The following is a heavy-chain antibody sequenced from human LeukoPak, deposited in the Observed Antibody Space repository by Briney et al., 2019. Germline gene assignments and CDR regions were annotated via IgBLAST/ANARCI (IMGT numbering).Heavy chain of an antibody. CDR2: FYHGGST. V-gene: IGHV4-38-2*02. CDR1: GYSISTGYY. J-gene: IGHJ4*02. CDR3: AKVRVVPAAALYFDY. D-gene: IGHD2-2*01. Sequence: PSETLSLTCTVSGYSISTGYYWDWIRQPPGKGLEWIGTFYHGGSTYYNPSLKSRVTISVDTSKNQFSLKLSSVTAADTAVYYCAKVRVVPAAALYFDYWGQGTLVTVSS.